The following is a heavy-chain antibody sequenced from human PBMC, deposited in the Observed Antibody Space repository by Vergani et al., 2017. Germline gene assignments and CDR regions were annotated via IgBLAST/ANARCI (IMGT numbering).Heavy chain of an antibody. D-gene: IGHD2-8*01. CDR2: ISWNSGSI. V-gene: IGHV3-9*01. CDR3: ARGLWDCTHIRCSPPSY. J-gene: IGHJ4*02. CDR1: GFTFDDYA. Sequence: EVQLVESGGGLVQPGRSLRLSCAASGFTFDDYAMHWVRQAPGKGLEWVSGISWNSGSIGYADSVKGRFTISRDNAKNSLYLQMNSLRAEDTAMYFCARGLWDCTHIRCSPPSYWGQGTQVTVSS.